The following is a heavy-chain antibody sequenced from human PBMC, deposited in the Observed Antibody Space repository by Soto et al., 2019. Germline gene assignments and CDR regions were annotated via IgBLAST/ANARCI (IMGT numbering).Heavy chain of an antibody. D-gene: IGHD6-6*01. CDR1: GGSISSYY. CDR2: IYYSGST. J-gene: IGHJ4*02. V-gene: IGHV4-59*01. Sequence: PSETLSLTCTVSGGSISSYYWSWIRQPPGKGLEWIGYIYYSGSTNYNPSLKSRVTISVDTSKNQFSLKLSSVTAADTAVYYCARGPIEGRAARPSYYFDYWGQGTLVTVSS. CDR3: ARGPIEGRAARPSYYFDY.